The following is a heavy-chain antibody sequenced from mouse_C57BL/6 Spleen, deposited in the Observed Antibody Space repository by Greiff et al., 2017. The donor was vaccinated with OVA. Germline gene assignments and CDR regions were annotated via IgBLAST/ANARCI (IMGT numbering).Heavy chain of an antibody. D-gene: IGHD1-1*01. V-gene: IGHV14-4*01. CDR1: GFNIKDDY. J-gene: IGHJ2*01. CDR2: IDPENGDT. Sequence: EVKLQQSGAELVRPGASVKLSCTASGFNIKDDYMHWVKQRPEQGLEWIGWIDPENGDTEYASKFQGKATITADTSSNTAYLQLSSLTSEDTAVYYCTTYLDYYGSSYYFDYWGQGTTLTVSS. CDR3: TTYLDYYGSSYYFDY.